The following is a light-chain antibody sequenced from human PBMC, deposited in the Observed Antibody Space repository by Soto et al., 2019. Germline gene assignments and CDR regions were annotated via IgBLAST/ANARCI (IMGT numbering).Light chain of an antibody. J-gene: IGKJ4*01. CDR2: TTS. Sequence: DIQMTQSPSSLSASVGDRITITCRASQSISSYLNWYQQKPGKAPKLLIYTTSNLQSWVPSRFSGSGSGTEFTLTISNLQPEDVATYYCQQSYSFFLTFGGGTKVEI. CDR1: QSISSY. CDR3: QQSYSFFLT. V-gene: IGKV1-39*01.